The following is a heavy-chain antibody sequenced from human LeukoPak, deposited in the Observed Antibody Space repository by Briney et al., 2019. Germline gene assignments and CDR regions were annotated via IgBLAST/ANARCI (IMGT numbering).Heavy chain of an antibody. D-gene: IGHD3-10*01. V-gene: IGHV4-4*07. J-gene: IGHJ4*02. CDR3: ARDRILLWFGELSYDPYYFDY. CDR2: IYTSGST. CDR1: GGSISSYY. Sequence: SETLSLTCTVSGGSISSYYWSWIRQPAGKGLEWIGRIYTSGSTNYNPSLKSRVTMSVDTSKNQFSLKLSSVTAADTAVYYCARDRILLWFGELSYDPYYFDYWGQGTLVTVPS.